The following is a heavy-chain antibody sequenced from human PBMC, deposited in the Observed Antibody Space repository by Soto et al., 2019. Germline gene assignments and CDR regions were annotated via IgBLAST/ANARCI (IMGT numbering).Heavy chain of an antibody. CDR3: ARLDDY. CDR1: GGSITTYY. V-gene: IGHV4-59*08. Sequence: PSETLSLTCTVSGGSITTYYWSWIRQPPGKGLEWIGYIYSSGSTNYNPSLKSRVTISLDTSKSQFSLRLTSVTAADTAVYYCARLDDYWGQGTLVTVSS. J-gene: IGHJ4*02. CDR2: IYSSGST.